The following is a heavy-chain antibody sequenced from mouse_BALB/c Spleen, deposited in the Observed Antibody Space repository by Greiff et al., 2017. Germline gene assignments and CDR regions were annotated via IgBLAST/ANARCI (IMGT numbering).Heavy chain of an antibody. D-gene: IGHD2-3*01. V-gene: IGHV1-54*01. CDR3: ARYRWLGDYAMDY. J-gene: IGHJ4*01. Sequence: QVHVKQSGAELVRPGTSVKVSCKASGYAFTNYLIEWVKQRPGQGLEWIGVINPGSGGTNYNEKFKGKATLTADKSSSTAYMQLSSLTSDDSAVYFCARYRWLGDYAMDYWGQGTSVTVSS. CDR2: INPGSGGT. CDR1: GYAFTNYL.